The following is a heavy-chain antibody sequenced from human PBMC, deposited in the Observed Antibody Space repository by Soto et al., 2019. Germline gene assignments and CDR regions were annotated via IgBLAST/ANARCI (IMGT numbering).Heavy chain of an antibody. CDR2: INAGNGNT. D-gene: IGHD6-19*01. J-gene: IGHJ4*02. CDR3: ARGQAVAVAGTSFDY. Sequence: SSVKVSCKASGYTFTSYAMHWVRQAPGQRLEWMGWINAGNGNTKYSQKFQGRVTITRDTSASTAYMELSSLRSEDTAVYYCARGQAVAVAGTSFDYWGQGTLVTVSS. V-gene: IGHV1-3*01. CDR1: GYTFTSYA.